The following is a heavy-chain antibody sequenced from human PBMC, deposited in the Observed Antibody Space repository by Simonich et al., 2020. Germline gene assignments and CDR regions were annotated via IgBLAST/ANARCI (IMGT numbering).Heavy chain of an antibody. D-gene: IGHD1-26*01. J-gene: IGHJ4*02. Sequence: QVQLVESGGGVVQPGRSLRLSCAASGFTFSSYGMHWVRQAPGKWLVWVAYKWYSGSNKYSADSVKGRFTISRDNSKNTLYLQMNSLRAEDTAVYYCARDRNSGSYFDYWGQGTLVTVSS. V-gene: IGHV3-33*01. CDR3: ARDRNSGSYFDY. CDR1: GFTFSSYG. CDR2: KWYSGSNK.